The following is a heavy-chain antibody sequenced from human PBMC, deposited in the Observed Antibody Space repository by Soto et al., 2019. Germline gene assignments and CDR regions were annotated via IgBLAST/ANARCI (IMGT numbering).Heavy chain of an antibody. J-gene: IGHJ4*02. CDR3: ARWEQPLFDY. Sequence: QVTLVESGGGVVQPGRSLRLSCAASGFNVSAYTMHWVRQAPGKGLEWLTVISSDGNHKYYTDSVKGRCTISRDTSTNTLYLQTNSLRAEETGVYYCARWEQPLFDYWGQGTLVTVSS. CDR1: GFNVSAYT. V-gene: IGHV3-30-3*01. CDR2: ISSDGNHK. D-gene: IGHD1-26*01.